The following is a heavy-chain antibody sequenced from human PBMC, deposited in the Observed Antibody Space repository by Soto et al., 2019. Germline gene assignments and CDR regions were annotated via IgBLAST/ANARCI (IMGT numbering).Heavy chain of an antibody. J-gene: IGHJ4*02. Sequence: PSETLSLTCTVSGGSINSFYWSWIRQPAGKGLEWIGRIYSSGTTNYNPSLKSRVTMSVDTSKNQFSLRLSSVTAADTAVYYCARDRIVGTSYLDYWGQGTLVTVSS. D-gene: IGHD1-26*01. CDR3: ARDRIVGTSYLDY. V-gene: IGHV4-4*07. CDR1: GGSINSFY. CDR2: IYSSGTT.